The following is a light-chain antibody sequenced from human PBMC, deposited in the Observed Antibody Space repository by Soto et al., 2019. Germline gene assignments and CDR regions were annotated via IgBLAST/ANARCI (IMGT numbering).Light chain of an antibody. CDR1: QDISNY. Sequence: DIQMTQSPSSLSASVGDTVTITCRASQDISNYLAWFQQKPGEAPKLLIYGPSTLESGVPSRFSGGKSGTEFTLTISGLQPEDVAIYYCQKYNSLPFTFGPGTKVEIQ. CDR2: GPS. CDR3: QKYNSLPFT. J-gene: IGKJ3*01. V-gene: IGKV1-27*01.